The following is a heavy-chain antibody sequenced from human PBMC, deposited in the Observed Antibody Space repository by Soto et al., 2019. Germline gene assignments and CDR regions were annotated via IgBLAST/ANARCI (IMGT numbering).Heavy chain of an antibody. Sequence: QITLKESGPTLVKPTQTLTLTCTFSGFSLNDSGVGVGWIRQPPGKALEWLARIFWDDEKRYRPSLRSRLAISKATSNNQVVLTMHNMDPVDTATYFCARKQPVYGSGNYFGFHFDSWGQGTLVTVSS. D-gene: IGHD3-10*01. V-gene: IGHV2-5*02. CDR2: IFWDDEK. J-gene: IGHJ4*02. CDR3: ARKQPVYGSGNYFGFHFDS. CDR1: GFSLNDSGVG.